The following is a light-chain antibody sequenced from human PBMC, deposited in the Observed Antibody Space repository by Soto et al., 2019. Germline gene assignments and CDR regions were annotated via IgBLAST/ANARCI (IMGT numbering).Light chain of an antibody. CDR3: QQSYSTLPIT. Sequence: DIQMTQSPSSLSASVGDRVTITCRTSQSISGYLNWYRHKPGKAPTLLIYAASTLQSGVPSRFSGSGSGTDFTLTISNLQPEDFATYYCQQSYSTLPITFXQGTRMEIK. V-gene: IGKV1-39*01. CDR1: QSISGY. J-gene: IGKJ5*01. CDR2: AAS.